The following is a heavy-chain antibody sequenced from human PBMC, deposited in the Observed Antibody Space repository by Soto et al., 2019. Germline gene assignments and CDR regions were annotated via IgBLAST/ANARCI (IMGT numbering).Heavy chain of an antibody. CDR3: ARLVPPHRAARYGMDV. Sequence: NLGGSLRLSCAASGFTFSSYSMNWVRQAPGKGLEWVSSISSSSSYIYYADSVKGRFTISRDNAKNSLYLQMKSLRAEDTAVYYCARLVPPHRAARYGMDVWGQGTTVTVSS. J-gene: IGHJ6*02. CDR2: ISSSSSYI. CDR1: GFTFSSYS. V-gene: IGHV3-21*01. D-gene: IGHD6-6*01.